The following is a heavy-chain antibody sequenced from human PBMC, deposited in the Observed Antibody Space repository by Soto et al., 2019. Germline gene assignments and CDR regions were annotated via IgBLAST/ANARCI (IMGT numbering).Heavy chain of an antibody. D-gene: IGHD3-10*01. CDR1: GYTFTSYG. J-gene: IGHJ4*02. CDR2: ISAYNGNT. V-gene: IGHV1-18*01. Sequence: QVQLVQSGAEVKKPGASVKVSCKASGYTFTSYGISWVRQAPGQGLEWMGGISAYNGNTNYAQKLQGRVTMTTDTATRTAYMEVRSLRSDEPAAYSCERVHHSGSGSYSQLLDYWGQGTLVTVSS. CDR3: ERVHHSGSGSYSQLLDY.